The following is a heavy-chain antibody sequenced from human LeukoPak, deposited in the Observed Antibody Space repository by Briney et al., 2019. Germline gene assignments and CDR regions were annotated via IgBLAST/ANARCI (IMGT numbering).Heavy chain of an antibody. J-gene: IGHJ4*02. D-gene: IGHD7-27*01. V-gene: IGHV3-74*01. CDR1: GFTFSNYW. Sequence: GGSLRLSCAASGFTFSNYWMHWVRQAPRKGLVWVSRIDLAGEYTTYADSVKGRFTISRDDAKNTLYLQMSSLRAEDTAVYYCARGGSWGSFDYWGQGTLVTVSS. CDR2: IDLAGEYT. CDR3: ARGGSWGSFDY.